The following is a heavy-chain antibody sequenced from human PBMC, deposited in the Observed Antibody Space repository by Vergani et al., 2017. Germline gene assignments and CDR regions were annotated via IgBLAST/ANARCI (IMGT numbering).Heavy chain of an antibody. CDR3: AREKHAFDI. CDR1: GFTFSSYG. V-gene: IGHV3-33*01. J-gene: IGHJ3*02. CDR2: IWYDGSNK. Sequence: QVQLVESGGGVVQPGRSLRLSCAASGFTFSSYGMHWVRQAPGKGLEWVAVIWYDGSNKYYADSVKGRFTISRDNSKNTLYLQMNSLRAKDTAVYYCAREKHAFDIWGQGTMVTVSS.